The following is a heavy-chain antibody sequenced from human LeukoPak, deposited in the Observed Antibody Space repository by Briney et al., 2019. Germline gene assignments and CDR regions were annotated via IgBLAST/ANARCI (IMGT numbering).Heavy chain of an antibody. CDR3: ARGRTTGVKGDWFDP. CDR1: GGSINSGNYY. J-gene: IGHJ5*02. CDR2: IHSSGST. Sequence: SQTLSLTCTVSGGSINSGNYYWTWIRQPAGERLEWIGRIHSSGSTKYSPSLKSRVTISLDTSKNQFSLELSSVTAADTAVYYCARGRTTGVKGDWFDPWGQGTLVTVSS. V-gene: IGHV4-61*02. D-gene: IGHD4-23*01.